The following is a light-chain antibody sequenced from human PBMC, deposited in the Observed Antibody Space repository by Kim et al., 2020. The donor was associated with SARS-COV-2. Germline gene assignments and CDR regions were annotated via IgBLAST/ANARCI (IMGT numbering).Light chain of an antibody. V-gene: IGLV3-19*01. CDR2: GKN. CDR3: NSRDSNDNVV. Sequence: VDLGNTVRITCQGDSLVSYYATWYQQQPGQAPIVLIYGKNNRPSGIPDRFSGSRSGNTASLTITGTQAGDEADYYCNSRDSNDNVVFGGGTKLTVL. J-gene: IGLJ2*01. CDR1: SLVSYY.